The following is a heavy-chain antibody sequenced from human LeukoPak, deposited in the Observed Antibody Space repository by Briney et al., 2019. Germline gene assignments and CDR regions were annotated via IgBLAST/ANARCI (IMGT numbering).Heavy chain of an antibody. V-gene: IGHV3-48*03. CDR1: GFTFSSYE. CDR3: ARDCGFHSSSKFDY. J-gene: IGHJ4*02. Sequence: GGSLRLSCAASGFTFSSYEMNWVRQAPGKGLEWVSYISSSGSTIYYADSVTGRFTISRDNAKNSLYLQMNSLRAEDTAVYYCARDCGFHSSSKFDYWGQGTLVTVSS. D-gene: IGHD6-13*01. CDR2: ISSSGSTI.